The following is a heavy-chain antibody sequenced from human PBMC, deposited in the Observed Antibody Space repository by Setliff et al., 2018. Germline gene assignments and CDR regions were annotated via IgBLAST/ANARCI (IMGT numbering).Heavy chain of an antibody. CDR3: ARARGSSWLFYYMDV. CDR1: RFTFRSYT. Sequence: GGSLRLSCAASRFTFRSYTMNWVRQAPGKGLEWVSYISSSSSTIYYADSVKGRFTISRDNAKNSLYLQMNSLRAEDTAVYYCARARGSSWLFYYMDVWGKGTT. D-gene: IGHD6-13*01. J-gene: IGHJ6*03. CDR2: ISSSSSTI. V-gene: IGHV3-48*01.